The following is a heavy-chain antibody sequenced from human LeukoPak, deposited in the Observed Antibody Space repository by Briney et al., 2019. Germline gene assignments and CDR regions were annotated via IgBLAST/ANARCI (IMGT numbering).Heavy chain of an antibody. CDR2: ISGSGGST. Sequence: QPGGSLRLSCAASGFTFSSYAMSWVRQAPGKGLEWVSAISGSGGSTYYADSVMGRFTISRDNSKNTLYLQMNSQRAEDTAVYYCAKDLSNYDIKYYYYMDVWGKGTTVTVSS. D-gene: IGHD3-3*01. CDR1: GFTFSSYA. V-gene: IGHV3-23*01. J-gene: IGHJ6*03. CDR3: AKDLSNYDIKYYYYMDV.